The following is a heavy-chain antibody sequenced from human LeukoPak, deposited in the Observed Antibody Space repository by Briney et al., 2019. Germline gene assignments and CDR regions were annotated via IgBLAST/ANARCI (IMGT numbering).Heavy chain of an antibody. D-gene: IGHD5-24*01. CDR3: ARDAEGEEQLATTYFDL. CDR2: LQSVGNT. V-gene: IGHV3-53*01. CDR1: GFSVRSKY. J-gene: IGHJ4*02. Sequence: GGSLRLSCAASGFSVRSKYMSWVRQAPGKGLEWVSVLQSVGNTFYADSVKGRFSISRDRSKNTVYLQMDSLRAEDTAVYYCARDAEGEEQLATTYFDLWGQGTLVIVSS.